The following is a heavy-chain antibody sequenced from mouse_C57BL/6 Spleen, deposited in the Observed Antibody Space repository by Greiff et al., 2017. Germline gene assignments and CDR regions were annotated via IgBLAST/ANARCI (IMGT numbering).Heavy chain of an antibody. CDR3: ARGNYGNYYFDY. V-gene: IGHV1-69*01. D-gene: IGHD2-1*01. CDR2: IDPSDSFT. J-gene: IGHJ2*01. CDR1: GYTFTSYW. Sequence: QVQLQQPGAELVMPGASVTLSCKASGYTFTSYWMHWVKQRPGQGLEWIGEIDPSDSFTNYNQKFKGKSTVTVDKSSSTAYMQLSILTSEYSAVYYCARGNYGNYYFDYWGQGTTLTVSS.